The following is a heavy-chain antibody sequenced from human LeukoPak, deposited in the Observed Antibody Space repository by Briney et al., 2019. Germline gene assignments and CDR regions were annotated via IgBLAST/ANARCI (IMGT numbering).Heavy chain of an antibody. V-gene: IGHV1-18*01. D-gene: IGHD4-17*01. CDR3: ARVPTAVTTSWYFDY. CDR1: GYTFTSYG. Sequence: ASVKVSCKASGYTFTSYGISWVRQAPGQGLEWMGWISAYNGNTNYAQKLQGRVTMTTDTSTSTAYMELRSLRSDDTAVYYRARVPTAVTTSWYFDYWGQGTLVTVSS. J-gene: IGHJ4*02. CDR2: ISAYNGNT.